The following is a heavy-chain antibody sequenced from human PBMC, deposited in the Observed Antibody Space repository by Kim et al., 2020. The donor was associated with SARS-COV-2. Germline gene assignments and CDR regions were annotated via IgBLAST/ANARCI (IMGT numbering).Heavy chain of an antibody. Sequence: GGSLRLSCAASGFTFSSYAMSWVRQAPGKGLEWVSAISGSGGSTYYADSVKGRFTISRDNSKNTLYLQMNSLRAEDTAVYYCAKVSPEAGGYSSGWYDEYFDYWGQGTLVTVSS. CDR1: GFTFSSYA. CDR3: AKVSPEAGGYSSGWYDEYFDY. CDR2: ISGSGGST. V-gene: IGHV3-23*01. D-gene: IGHD6-19*01. J-gene: IGHJ4*02.